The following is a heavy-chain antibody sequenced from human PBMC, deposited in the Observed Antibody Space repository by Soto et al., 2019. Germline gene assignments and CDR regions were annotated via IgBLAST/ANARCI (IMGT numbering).Heavy chain of an antibody. Sequence: GASVKVSCKASGYTFTGHYMHWVRQAPGQGLEWMGWINPNSGGTNYAQKFQGWVTMTRDTSISTAYMELSRLRSDDTAVYYCATSRVSIAVAGETEYYFDYWGQGTLVTVSS. D-gene: IGHD6-19*01. V-gene: IGHV1-2*04. CDR3: ATSRVSIAVAGETEYYFDY. CDR2: INPNSGGT. CDR1: GYTFTGHY. J-gene: IGHJ4*02.